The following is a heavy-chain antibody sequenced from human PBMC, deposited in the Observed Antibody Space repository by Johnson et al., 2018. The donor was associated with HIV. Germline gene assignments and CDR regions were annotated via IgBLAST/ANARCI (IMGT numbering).Heavy chain of an antibody. Sequence: QLVESGGGLVQPGGSLRLSCAASGFTYNNYWMNCVRQAPGNGLELVGQVNPNGDSTYLIDSGKDRFNTSRDNAKNTLHLQMNSLRAEDTAVYYCASPLIPGYYDFWPGAFAIWGQGTMVTVSS. V-gene: IGHV3-25*04. CDR1: GFTYNNYW. CDR3: ASPLIPGYYDFWPGAFAI. D-gene: IGHD3-3*01. J-gene: IGHJ3*02. CDR2: VNPNGDST.